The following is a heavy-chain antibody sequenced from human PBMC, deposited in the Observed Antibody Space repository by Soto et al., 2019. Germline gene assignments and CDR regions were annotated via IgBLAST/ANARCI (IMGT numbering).Heavy chain of an antibody. CDR1: GGTFSSYA. Sequence: QVQLVQSGAEVKKPGSSVKVSCKASGGTFSSYAISWVRQAPGQGREWMGGIIPIFGTANYAQKFQGRVTITADESTSTAYMELSSLRSEDTAVYYCATQVDTAMVIGDGFDYWGQGTLVTVSS. V-gene: IGHV1-69*01. CDR3: ATQVDTAMVIGDGFDY. D-gene: IGHD5-18*01. J-gene: IGHJ4*02. CDR2: IIPIFGTA.